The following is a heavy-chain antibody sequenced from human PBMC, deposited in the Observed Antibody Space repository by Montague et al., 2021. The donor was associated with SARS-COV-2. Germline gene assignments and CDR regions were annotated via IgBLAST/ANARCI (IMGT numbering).Heavy chain of an antibody. Sequence: SETLSLTCTVSGDSVSSDICHWSWIRQPPGKGLEWIRYISYSGGTRYXPSLKSRVITSLGTSKNQFSLKLSSVSASHTAVYYCAREVALVDYYFDYWGQGTSVTVSS. CDR2: ISYSGGT. J-gene: IGHJ4*02. CDR3: AREVALVDYYFDY. V-gene: IGHV4-61*01. D-gene: IGHD3-9*01. CDR1: GDSVSSDICH.